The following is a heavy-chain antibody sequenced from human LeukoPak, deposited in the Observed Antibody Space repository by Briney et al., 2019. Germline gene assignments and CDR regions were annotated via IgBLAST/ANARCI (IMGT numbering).Heavy chain of an antibody. CDR1: GGPISSYY. D-gene: IGHD1-26*01. J-gene: IGHJ4*02. Sequence: SETLSLTCTVSGGPISSYYWSWIRQPAGKGLEWIGRIYTSGSTNYNPSLKSRVTMSVDTSKNQFSLKLSSVTAADTAVYYCARGSGRTKYSGLMYYFDYWGQGTLVTVSS. CDR3: ARGSGRTKYSGLMYYFDY. CDR2: IYTSGST. V-gene: IGHV4-4*07.